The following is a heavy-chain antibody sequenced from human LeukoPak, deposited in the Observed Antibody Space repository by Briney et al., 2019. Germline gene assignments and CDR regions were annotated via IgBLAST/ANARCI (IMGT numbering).Heavy chain of an antibody. V-gene: IGHV1-69*13. CDR1: GDTFSSYA. J-gene: IGHJ4*02. CDR3: ASYYYDSSGYYNFDY. CDR2: IIPIFGTA. D-gene: IGHD3-22*01. Sequence: SVEVSCKASGDTFSSYAISWVRQAPGQGLEWMGGIIPIFGTANYAQKFQGRVTITADESTSTAYMELSSLRSEDTAVYYCASYYYDSSGYYNFDYWGQGTLVTVSS.